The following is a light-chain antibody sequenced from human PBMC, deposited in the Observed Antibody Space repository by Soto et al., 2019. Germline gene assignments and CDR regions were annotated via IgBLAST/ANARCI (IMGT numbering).Light chain of an antibody. Sequence: EIVLTQSPGILSLSPGQRVTLSCRASQSVSNDFLAWYQQKPGQAPRLLIYGASTRAIDVPDRFSGSGSGADFTLTISRLEPEDFAVYYCQQYGSSPLTFGGGTKVDIK. J-gene: IGKJ4*01. CDR2: GAS. V-gene: IGKV3-20*01. CDR1: QSVSNDF. CDR3: QQYGSSPLT.